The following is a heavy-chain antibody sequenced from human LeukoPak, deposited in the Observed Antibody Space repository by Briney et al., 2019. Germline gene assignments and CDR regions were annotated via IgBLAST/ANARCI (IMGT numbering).Heavy chain of an antibody. V-gene: IGHV4-39*01. D-gene: IGHD3-10*01. CDR1: GVSFRSSYKY. J-gene: IGHJ5*02. CDR3: ASHYGS. Sequence: SETLSLTCTVSGVSFRSSYKYWVWIRQPQGRGLECIGSIYDSGSTYYNPPLKSLVTISVDTSKNQFSLKLNSVTAADTAVYYCASHYGSWGQGTLVTVSS. CDR2: IYDSGST.